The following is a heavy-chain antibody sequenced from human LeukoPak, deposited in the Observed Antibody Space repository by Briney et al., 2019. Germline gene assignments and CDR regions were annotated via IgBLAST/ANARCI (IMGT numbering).Heavy chain of an antibody. V-gene: IGHV1-69*13. J-gene: IGHJ4*02. CDR3: ARVGEAPDIGGYYFDY. D-gene: IGHD2-15*01. CDR1: GGTFSSYA. Sequence: SVKVSCKASGGTFSSYAISWVRQAPGQGLEWMGGIVPIFGTANYAQKFQGRVTITADESTSTAYMELTSLRSEDTALYYCARVGEAPDIGGYYFDYWGQGTLVTVSS. CDR2: IVPIFGTA.